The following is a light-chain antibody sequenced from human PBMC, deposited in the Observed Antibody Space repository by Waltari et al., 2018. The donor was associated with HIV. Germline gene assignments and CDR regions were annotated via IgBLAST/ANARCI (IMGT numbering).Light chain of an antibody. V-gene: IGLV2-11*01. Sequence: QSSLTQPRSVSGSPGQSVTISCSGTSSDVGSSNYVSWYQQHPGKAPKGMIYDVSKRPSGVPDRFSGSKSGKTASLTISGLQAEDEADYYCCSYAGMYTWVFGGGTKLTVL. CDR1: SSDVGSSNY. CDR2: DVS. CDR3: CSYAGMYTWV. J-gene: IGLJ3*02.